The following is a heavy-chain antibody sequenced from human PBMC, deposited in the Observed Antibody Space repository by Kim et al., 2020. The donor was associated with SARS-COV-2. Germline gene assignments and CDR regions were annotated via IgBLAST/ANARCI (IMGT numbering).Heavy chain of an antibody. CDR3: ARDSPVRGVAYNWFDP. CDR1: GYTFTGYY. D-gene: IGHD3-10*01. V-gene: IGHV1-2*02. J-gene: IGHJ5*02. CDR2: INPNSGGT. Sequence: ASVKVSCKASGYTFTGYYMHWVRQAPGQGLEWMGWINPNSGGTNYAQKFQGRVTMTRDTSISTAYMELSRLRSDDTAVYYCARDSPVRGVAYNWFDPWGQGTLVTVSS.